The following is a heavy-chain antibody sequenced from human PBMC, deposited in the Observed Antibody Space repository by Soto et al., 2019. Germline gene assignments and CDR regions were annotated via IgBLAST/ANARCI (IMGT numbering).Heavy chain of an antibody. CDR3: ARAIRRGGYNSGPIDAFDI. CDR2: IIPIFGTP. D-gene: IGHD5-12*01. Sequence: GASVKVSCKASGGTFSSYAISWVRTAPGQGLEWMGGIIPIFGTPNYAQKFQGRVTITADESTSTAYMELSSLRSEDTPVYYCARAIRRGGYNSGPIDAFDIWGQGTMVTVSS. J-gene: IGHJ3*02. V-gene: IGHV1-69*13. CDR1: GGTFSSYA.